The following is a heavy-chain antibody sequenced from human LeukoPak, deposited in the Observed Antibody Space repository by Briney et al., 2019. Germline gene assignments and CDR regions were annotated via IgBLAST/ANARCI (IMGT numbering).Heavy chain of an antibody. D-gene: IGHD3-10*01. CDR3: ARDQGYYGSGSYSATFDY. CDR1: GYTFTSYD. J-gene: IGHJ4*02. CDR2: LNPNSGNT. Sequence: ASVKVSCKASGYTFTSYDINWVRQATGQGLEWMGWLNPNSGNTGYAQKFQGRVTMTRNTSISTAYMELSRLRSDDTAVYFCARDQGYYGSGSYSATFDYWGQGTLVTVSS. V-gene: IGHV1-8*01.